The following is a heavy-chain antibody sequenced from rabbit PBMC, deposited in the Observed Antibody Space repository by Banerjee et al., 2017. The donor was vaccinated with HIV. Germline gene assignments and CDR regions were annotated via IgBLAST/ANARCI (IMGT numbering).Heavy chain of an antibody. CDR2: IDPLFGST. Sequence: QEQLVESGGGLVQPGGSLKLPCKASGFDFSVYGVSWVRQAPGKGLEWSRYIDPLFGSTYYASWVNGRFSISRSTSLNTVDLKMTSLTAADTATYFCARDRSYATLSQYYFHLWGPGTLVTVS. J-gene: IGHJ4*01. V-gene: IGHV1S47*01. CDR3: ARDRSYATLSQYYFHL. D-gene: IGHD6-1*01. CDR1: GFDFSVYG.